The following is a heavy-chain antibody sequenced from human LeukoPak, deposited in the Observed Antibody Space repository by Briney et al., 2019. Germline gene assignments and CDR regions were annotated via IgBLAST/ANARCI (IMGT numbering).Heavy chain of an antibody. CDR2: ISSSSSYI. CDR3: AKVPPTTTGDY. J-gene: IGHJ4*02. CDR1: GFTFSSYS. V-gene: IGHV3-21*04. D-gene: IGHD1-1*01. Sequence: PGGSLRLSCAASGFTFSSYSMNWVRQAPGKGLEWVSSISSSSSYIYYADSVKGRFTISRDNSKNTLYLQMNSLRAEDTAVYYCAKVPPTTTGDYWGQGTLVTVSS.